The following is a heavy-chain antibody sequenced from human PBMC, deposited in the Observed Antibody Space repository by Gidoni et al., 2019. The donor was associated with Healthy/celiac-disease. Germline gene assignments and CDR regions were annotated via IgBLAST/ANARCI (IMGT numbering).Heavy chain of an antibody. J-gene: IGHJ5*02. CDR2: IDPSDSYT. CDR1: RYSFTSYW. Sequence: EVQLVQSGAEVKKPGESLRISCKGSRYSFTSYWISWVRQMPGKGLEWMGRIDPSDSYTNYSPSFQGHVTISADKSISTAYLQWSSLKASDTAMYYCARVGSVRGVIPPNWFDPWGQGTLVTVSS. D-gene: IGHD3-10*01. V-gene: IGHV5-10-1*03. CDR3: ARVGSVRGVIPPNWFDP.